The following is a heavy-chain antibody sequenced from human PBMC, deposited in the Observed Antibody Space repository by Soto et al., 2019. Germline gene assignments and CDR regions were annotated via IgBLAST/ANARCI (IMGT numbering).Heavy chain of an antibody. D-gene: IGHD2-2*01. J-gene: IGHJ6*02. V-gene: IGHV1-69*01. Sequence: QVQLVQSGAEVRKPGSSVTVYCKSSVGTFSNYAISWVRQDPGQGLEWMGGIIPIFGTGSYAQQFQGRVTNTADEPTTTAYMELSSLRFEDTAVYYCAGVGILVPTASTHFCYHRDVLAPATTVTASS. CDR3: AGVGILVPTASTHFCYHRDV. CDR2: IIPIFGTG. CDR1: VGTFSNYA.